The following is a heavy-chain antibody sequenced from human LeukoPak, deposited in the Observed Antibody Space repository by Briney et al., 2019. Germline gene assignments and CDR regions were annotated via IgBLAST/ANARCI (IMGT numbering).Heavy chain of an antibody. CDR3: ASDFDIVVVPAAIIYYGMDV. CDR1: GGTFSSYA. J-gene: IGHJ6*02. D-gene: IGHD2-2*02. V-gene: IGHV1-69*13. CDR2: IIPIFGTA. Sequence: SVKDSCKASGGTFSSYAISWVRQAPGQGLEWMGGIIPIFGTANYAQKFQGRVTITADESTSTAYMELSSLRSEDTAVYYCASDFDIVVVPAAIIYYGMDVWGQGTTVTVSS.